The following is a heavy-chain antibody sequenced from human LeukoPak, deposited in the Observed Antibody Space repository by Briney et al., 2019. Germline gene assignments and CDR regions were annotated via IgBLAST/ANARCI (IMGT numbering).Heavy chain of an antibody. V-gene: IGHV3-7*01. D-gene: IGHD6-19*01. CDR1: GFTFSSYW. J-gene: IGHJ4*02. Sequence: GGSLRLSCAASGFTFSSYWMSWVRQAPGKGLEWVANIKQDGSGKYYVDSVKGRFTISRDNAKNSLYLQMNSLRAEDTAVYYCASQIVVAGTLDGWYYYFDYWGQGTLVTVSS. CDR2: IKQDGSGK. CDR3: ASQIVVAGTLDGWYYYFDY.